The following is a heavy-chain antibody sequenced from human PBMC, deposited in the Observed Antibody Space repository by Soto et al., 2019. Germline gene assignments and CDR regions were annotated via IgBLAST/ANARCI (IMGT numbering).Heavy chain of an antibody. CDR2: INPSGGST. V-gene: IGHV1-46*01. J-gene: IGHJ4*02. CDR1: GYTFTSYY. D-gene: IGHD3-10*01. Sequence: GASVKVSCKASGYTFTSYYMHWVRQAPGQGLEWMGIINPSGGSTSYAQKFQGRVTMTRDTSTSTVYMELSSLRSEDTAVYYCARQWGSDSETTPFDYWGQGTLVTVSS. CDR3: ARQWGSDSETTPFDY.